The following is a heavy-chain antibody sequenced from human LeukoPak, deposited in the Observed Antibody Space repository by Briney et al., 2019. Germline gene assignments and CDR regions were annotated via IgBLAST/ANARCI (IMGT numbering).Heavy chain of an antibody. CDR3: AREGRFGEFDVYYYGMDV. J-gene: IGHJ6*02. Sequence: SETLSLTCTVSGGSINSYYWSWIRQPPGKGLEWIGYIYYSGSTNYNPSLKSRDTISVDTSKNQFSLKLSSVTAADTAVYYCAREGRFGEFDVYYYGMDVWGQGTTVTVSS. CDR2: IYYSGST. D-gene: IGHD3-10*01. CDR1: GGSINSYY. V-gene: IGHV4-59*01.